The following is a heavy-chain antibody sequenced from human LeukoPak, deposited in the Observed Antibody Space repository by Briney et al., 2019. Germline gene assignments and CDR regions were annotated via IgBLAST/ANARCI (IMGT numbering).Heavy chain of an antibody. V-gene: IGHV4-39*06. CDR2: IYYNGNT. CDR1: GGSISSSSYY. J-gene: IGHJ4*02. Sequence: PSETLSLTCTVSGGSISSSSYYWAWIRQPPGKGLEWIGNIYYNGNTYYNPSLKSRVTISVDTSKNQFPLKLSSVTAADTAVYYCARVENWNARSIDYWGQGTLVTVSS. D-gene: IGHD1-1*01. CDR3: ARVENWNARSIDY.